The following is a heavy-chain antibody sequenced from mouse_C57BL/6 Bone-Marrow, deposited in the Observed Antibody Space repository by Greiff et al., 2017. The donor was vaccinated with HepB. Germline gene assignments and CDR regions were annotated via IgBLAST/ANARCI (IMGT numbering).Heavy chain of an antibody. CDR3: ARSLRRYAMDY. D-gene: IGHD1-1*01. V-gene: IGHV1-64*01. CDR1: GYTFTSYW. Sequence: VQLQQSGAELVKPGASVKLSCKASGYTFTSYWMHWVKQRPGQGLEWIGMIHPNSGSTNYNEKFKSKATLTVDKSSSTAYMQLSSLTSEDSAVYYCARSLRRYAMDYWGQGTSVTVSS. CDR2: IHPNSGST. J-gene: IGHJ4*01.